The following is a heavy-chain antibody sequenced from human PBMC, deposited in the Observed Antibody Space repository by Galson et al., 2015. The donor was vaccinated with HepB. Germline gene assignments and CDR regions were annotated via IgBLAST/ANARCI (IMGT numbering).Heavy chain of an antibody. D-gene: IGHD3-16*01. V-gene: IGHV3-23*01. J-gene: IGHJ6*02. Sequence: SLRLSCAASGFTFSSYAMSWVRQAPGKGLEWVSAISGSGGSTYYADSVKGRFTISRDNSKNTLYLQMNSLRAEDTAVYYCAGIMITFGGVGGYYYYGMDVWGQGTTVTVSS. CDR2: ISGSGGST. CDR1: GFTFSSYA. CDR3: AGIMITFGGVGGYYYYGMDV.